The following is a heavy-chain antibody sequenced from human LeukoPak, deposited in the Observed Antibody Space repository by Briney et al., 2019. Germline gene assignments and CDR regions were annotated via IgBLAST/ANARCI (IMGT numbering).Heavy chain of an antibody. D-gene: IGHD1-14*01. CDR1: GFTFSSYA. V-gene: IGHV3-23*01. J-gene: IGHJ4*02. CDR2: ISGSGGST. CDR3: AKNRCNAFDY. Sequence: PGGSLRLSCAASGFTFSSYAMSWVRQAPGKGLEWVSAISGSGGSTYYADSVKGRFTISRDNAKNSLYLQMNSLRAEDTAVYYCAKNRCNAFDYRGQGTLAPSPQ.